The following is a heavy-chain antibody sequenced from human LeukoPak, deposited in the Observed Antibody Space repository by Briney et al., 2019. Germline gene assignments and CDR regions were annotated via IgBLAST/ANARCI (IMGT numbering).Heavy chain of an antibody. CDR3: AREWRDGYNLNYYYYMDV. Sequence: ASVKVSCKASGYTFTSYGISWVRQAPGQGLEWMAWISGYNGNTNYAQKLQGRVTMTTDKSTSTAYMELSSLRSEDTAVYYCAREWRDGYNLNYYYYMDVWGKGTTVTVSS. V-gene: IGHV1-18*01. D-gene: IGHD5-24*01. CDR1: GYTFTSYG. J-gene: IGHJ6*03. CDR2: ISGYNGNT.